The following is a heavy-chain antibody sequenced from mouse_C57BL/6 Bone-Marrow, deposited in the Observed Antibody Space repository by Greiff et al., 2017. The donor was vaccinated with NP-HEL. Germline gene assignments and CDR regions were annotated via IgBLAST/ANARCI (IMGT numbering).Heavy chain of an antibody. CDR3: ARCTMVTRGFAY. CDR2: IHPNSGST. V-gene: IGHV1-64*01. Sequence: QVQLQQPGAELVQPGASVKLSCKASGYTFTSYWMHWVKQRPGQGLEWIGMIHPNSGSTNYNEQFKSKATLTVDKSSSTAYMQLSSLTSEDSAVDYCARCTMVTRGFAYWGQGTLVTVSA. CDR1: GYTFTSYW. J-gene: IGHJ3*01. D-gene: IGHD2-2*01.